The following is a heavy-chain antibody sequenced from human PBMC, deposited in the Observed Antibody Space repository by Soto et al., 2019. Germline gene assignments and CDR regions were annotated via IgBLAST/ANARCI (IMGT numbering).Heavy chain of an antibody. V-gene: IGHV4-4*07. D-gene: IGHD3-10*01. Sequence: SAALSLTCSVSAGSINIYLLSGIRQPAGKGLEWIGGVYSTGTTDYNPSVKSRATMSVETSKNQFSLKLTSVTAADTAVYYCARDIGSYAYGEGYWGQGIQVTVS. J-gene: IGHJ4*02. CDR1: AGSINIYL. CDR3: ARDIGSYAYGEGY. CDR2: VYSTGTT.